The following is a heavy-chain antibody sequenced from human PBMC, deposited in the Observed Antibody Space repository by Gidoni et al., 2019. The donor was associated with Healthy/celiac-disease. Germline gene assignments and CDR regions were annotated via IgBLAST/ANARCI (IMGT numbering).Heavy chain of an antibody. V-gene: IGHV3-23*01. CDR1: GFTVSSYA. J-gene: IGHJ4*02. Sequence: EVQLLESGGGLVQPGGSLRLSCAASGFTVSSYAMIWVRQAPGKGLEWVSAISGSGGSTYYADSVKGRFTISRDNSKNTLYLQMNSLRAEDTAVYYCAKDHYDILTGYYRRAIVDPNFDYWGQGTLVTVSS. CDR2: ISGSGGST. CDR3: AKDHYDILTGYYRRAIVDPNFDY. D-gene: IGHD3-9*01.